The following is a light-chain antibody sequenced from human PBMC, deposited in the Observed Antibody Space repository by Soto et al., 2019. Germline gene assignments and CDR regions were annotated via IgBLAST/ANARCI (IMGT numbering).Light chain of an antibody. J-gene: IGLJ1*01. CDR3: SSYTSSSTHV. V-gene: IGLV2-14*03. CDR1: SSDVGAYNF. Sequence: QSALTQPASVSGSPGQSITISCTGTSSDVGAYNFVSWYQQHPGKVPKLMIFDVSSRPSGVSDRFSGSNSGNTASLTISGLQAEYEGDYYCSSYTSSSTHVFGSGTKVTVL. CDR2: DVS.